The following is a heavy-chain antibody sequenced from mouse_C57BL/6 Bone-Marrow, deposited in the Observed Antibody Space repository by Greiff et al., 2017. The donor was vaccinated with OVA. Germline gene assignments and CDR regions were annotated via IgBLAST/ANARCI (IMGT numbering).Heavy chain of an antibody. J-gene: IGHJ2*01. CDR2: IDPSDSYT. V-gene: IGHV1-50*01. CDR1: GYTFTSYW. D-gene: IGHD1-1*01. Sequence: QVQLKQPGAELVKPGASVKLSCKASGYTFTSYWMQWVKQRPGQGLEWIGEIDPSDSYTNYNQKFKGKATLTVDTSSSTAYMQLSSLTSEDSAVYYCARYYYGSFDYWGQGTTLTVSS. CDR3: ARYYYGSFDY.